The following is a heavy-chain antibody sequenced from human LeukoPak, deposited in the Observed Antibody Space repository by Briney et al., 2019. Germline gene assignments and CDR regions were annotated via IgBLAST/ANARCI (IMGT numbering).Heavy chain of an antibody. J-gene: IGHJ4*02. CDR2: INSSGGST. Sequence: GGSLTLSCAASGFTFSSYAMSWIRQAPGKGLEWVSAINSSGGSTYYADPVKGRFTISRDNSKNTMYLQMNSLRAEDTAVYYCAPPPYYYDSSGYYYWGQGTLVTVSS. CDR3: APPPYYYDSSGYYY. CDR1: GFTFSSYA. V-gene: IGHV3-23*01. D-gene: IGHD3-22*01.